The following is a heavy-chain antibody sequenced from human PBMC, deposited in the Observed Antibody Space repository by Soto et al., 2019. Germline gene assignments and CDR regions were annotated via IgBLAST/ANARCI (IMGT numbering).Heavy chain of an antibody. V-gene: IGHV3-20*04. CDR1: GFTFDDYG. J-gene: IGHJ5*02. D-gene: IGHD6-13*01. Sequence: GGSLRLSCAASGFTFDDYGMSWVRQAPGKGLEWVSGINWNGGSTGYADSVKGRFTISRDNAKNSLYLQMNSLRAEDTALYYCARAYSSSWINWFDPWGQGTLVTVSS. CDR3: ARAYSSSWINWFDP. CDR2: INWNGGST.